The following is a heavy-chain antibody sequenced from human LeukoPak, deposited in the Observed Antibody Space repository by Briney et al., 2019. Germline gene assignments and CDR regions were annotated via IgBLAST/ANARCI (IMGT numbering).Heavy chain of an antibody. D-gene: IGHD3-9*01. V-gene: IGHV1-46*01. CDR3: ERSFDWALDY. CDR1: GYTFTSYY. Sequence: ASVKLSCKASGYTFTSYYMHWVRQSPGQGLEWMGIINRSGGSTRYAQKFQGRVTMTRDTSTSTAYMELRSLKFEDTAVTYWERSFDWALDYWGQGTLVTVSS. CDR2: INRSGGST. J-gene: IGHJ4*02.